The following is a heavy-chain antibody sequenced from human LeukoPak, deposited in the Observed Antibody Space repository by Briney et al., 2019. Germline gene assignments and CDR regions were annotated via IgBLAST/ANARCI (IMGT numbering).Heavy chain of an antibody. Sequence: GGSLRLSCAASGFTFSSNAMSWVRQAPGKGLEWVSAMSGSGGSTYYADSAKGRFTISRDNSKSTLNLQMNSLRVEDTAVYYCAKDPRASSAYYYDRLGYWGQGTLVTVSS. V-gene: IGHV3-23*01. CDR2: MSGSGGST. CDR3: AKDPRASSAYYYDRLGY. D-gene: IGHD3-22*01. CDR1: GFTFSSNA. J-gene: IGHJ4*02.